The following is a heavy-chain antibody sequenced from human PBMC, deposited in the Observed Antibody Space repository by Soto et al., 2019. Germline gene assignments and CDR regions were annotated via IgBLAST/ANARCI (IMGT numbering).Heavy chain of an antibody. Sequence: GGSLRLSCAASGFSFSTYWMTWVRQAPGKGLEWVANIKQDGSERYYVDSVKGRFSISRDNAKNSLYLQMNSLRAEDTAVYYCLRHYGDSSCSGFYPLAQRTLVPGSS. V-gene: IGHV3-7*01. CDR1: GFSFSTYW. CDR2: IKQDGSER. CDR3: LRHYGDSSCSGFYP. D-gene: IGHD6-13*01. J-gene: IGHJ5*01.